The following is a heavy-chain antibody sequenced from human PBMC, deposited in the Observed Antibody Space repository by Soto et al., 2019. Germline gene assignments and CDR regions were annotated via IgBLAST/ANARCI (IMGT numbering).Heavy chain of an antibody. Sequence: LRLSCAASGFIFENFGMSWVRQAPGKGLEWISSISGSGFKKYYADSVEGRFTISRDNSKSTVYLELNNLSAEDTAVYHCAKNQGVELVPLATVDWSDPWGQGSVVTVSS. V-gene: IGHV3-23*01. CDR1: GFIFENFG. D-gene: IGHD1-26*01. CDR2: ISGSGFKK. CDR3: AKNQGVELVPLATVDWSDP. J-gene: IGHJ5*02.